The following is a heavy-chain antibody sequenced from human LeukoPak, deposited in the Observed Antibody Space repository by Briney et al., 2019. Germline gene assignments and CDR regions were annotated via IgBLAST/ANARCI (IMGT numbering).Heavy chain of an antibody. D-gene: IGHD2-2*01. CDR3: AREDTSPESLDP. CDR1: GFTFSSYW. CDR2: IMKDGSEK. V-gene: IGHV3-7*03. Sequence: GGTLCLSCAASGFTFSSYWISSGRQTPRRGLERVANIMKDGSEKYYVDSVKGRFTISRDNAKNSLYLQMNSLRSDDTAVYDCAREDTSPESLDPWGQGTLVTVPS. J-gene: IGHJ5*02.